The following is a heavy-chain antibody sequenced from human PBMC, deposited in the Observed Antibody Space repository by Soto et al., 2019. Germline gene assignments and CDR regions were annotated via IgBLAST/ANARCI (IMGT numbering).Heavy chain of an antibody. D-gene: IGHD6-13*01. J-gene: IGHJ6*02. CDR3: AKSIAAAGTYYYYYCGMDV. V-gene: IGHV4-30-4*01. CDR2: IYYSGST. Sequence: QVQLQESGPGLVKPSQTLSLTCTVSGGSISSGDYYWSWIRQPPGKGLEWIGYIYYSGSTYYNPSLKSRVTISVDTSKNQFSLKLSSVTAADTAVYYCAKSIAAAGTYYYYYCGMDVWGQGTTVTVSS. CDR1: GGSISSGDYY.